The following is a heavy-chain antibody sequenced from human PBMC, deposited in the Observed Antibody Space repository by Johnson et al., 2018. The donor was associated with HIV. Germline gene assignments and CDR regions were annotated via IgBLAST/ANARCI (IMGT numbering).Heavy chain of an antibody. V-gene: IGHV3-20*04. D-gene: IGHD6-6*01. Sequence: VQLVESGGGLVKPGGSLRLSCAASGFTFDDYGMSWVRQAPGKGLEWVSGINWNGGGTGYADSVKGRFTISRDNAKNSLYLQMNSLRAEDTALYYCARARGEGAARTDAFDIWGQGTMVTVSS. CDR1: GFTFDDYG. CDR2: INWNGGGT. CDR3: ARARGEGAARTDAFDI. J-gene: IGHJ3*02.